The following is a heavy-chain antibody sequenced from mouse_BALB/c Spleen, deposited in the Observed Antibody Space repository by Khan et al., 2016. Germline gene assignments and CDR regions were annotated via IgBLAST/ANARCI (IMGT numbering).Heavy chain of an antibody. V-gene: IGHV1-9*01. D-gene: IGHD1-2*01. J-gene: IGHJ3*01. CDR3: ASYYGYLFAY. CDR1: GYTFSSYW. Sequence: QVQLQQSGAELMKPGASVKISCKATGYTFSSYWIEWVKQRPGHGLEWIGEILPGSGGTNYNEKFKGKAPFTADTSSNTAYMQLSSLTSEDSAVYYCASYYGYLFAYWGQGTLVTVSA. CDR2: ILPGSGGT.